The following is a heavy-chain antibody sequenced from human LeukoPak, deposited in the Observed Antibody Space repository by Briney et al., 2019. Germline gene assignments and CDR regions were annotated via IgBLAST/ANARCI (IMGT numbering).Heavy chain of an antibody. V-gene: IGHV4-31*03. CDR1: GGSISSGGYY. D-gene: IGHD3-10*01. Sequence: PSETLSLTCIVSGGSISSGGYYWSWIRQHPGKGLEWIGYIYYSGSTYYNPSLKSRVTISVDTSKNQFSLKLSSVTAADTAVYYCARVMRVGITKINDYWGQGTLVTVSS. CDR2: IYYSGST. J-gene: IGHJ4*02. CDR3: ARVMRVGITKINDY.